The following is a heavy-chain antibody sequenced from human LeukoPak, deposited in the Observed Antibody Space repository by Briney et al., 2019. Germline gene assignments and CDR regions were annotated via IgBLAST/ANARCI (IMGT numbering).Heavy chain of an antibody. CDR1: GGSFSGYY. Sequence: PSETLSLTGAVYGGSFSGYYWSWIRQPPGKGLEWIGEINHSGSTNYNPSLKSRVTISVDTSKNQFSLKLSSVTAADTAVYYCARGGGGRYSYGHKYYFDYWGQGTLVTVSS. V-gene: IGHV4-34*01. CDR3: ARGGGGRYSYGHKYYFDY. D-gene: IGHD5-18*01. CDR2: INHSGST. J-gene: IGHJ4*02.